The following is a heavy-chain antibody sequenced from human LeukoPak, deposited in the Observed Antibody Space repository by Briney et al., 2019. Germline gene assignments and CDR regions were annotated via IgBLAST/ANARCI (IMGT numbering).Heavy chain of an antibody. CDR3: ARLASSSWPLYYYYGMDV. D-gene: IGHD6-13*01. CDR2: MNPNSANT. V-gene: IGHV1-8*01. Sequence: GASVKVSCKASGYTFTSYDINWVRQAPGQGLEWMGWMNPNSANTGYAQKFQGRVTMTRNTSIGTAYMELSSLRSEDTAVYYCARLASSSWPLYYYYGMDVWGQGTTVTVSS. J-gene: IGHJ6*02. CDR1: GYTFTSYD.